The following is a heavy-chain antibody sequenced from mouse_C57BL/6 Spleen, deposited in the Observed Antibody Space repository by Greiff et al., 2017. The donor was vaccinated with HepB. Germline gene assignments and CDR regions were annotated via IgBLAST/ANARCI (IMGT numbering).Heavy chain of an antibody. CDR3: ARWKGYDGGFAY. D-gene: IGHD2-2*01. CDR1: GYTFTDYY. V-gene: IGHV1-26*01. J-gene: IGHJ3*01. CDR2: INPNNGGT. Sequence: EVQLQQSGPELVKPGASVKISCKASGYTFTDYYMNWVKQSHGKSLEWIGDINPNNGGTSYNQKFKGKATLTVDKSSSTAYMELRSLTSEDSAVYYCARWKGYDGGFAYWGQGTLVTVSA.